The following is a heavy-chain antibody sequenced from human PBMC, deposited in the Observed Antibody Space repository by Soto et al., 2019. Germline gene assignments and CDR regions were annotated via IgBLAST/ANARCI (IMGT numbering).Heavy chain of an antibody. CDR2: INPNSGGT. Sequence: GSVEGCSKASGYPFTGLYVHSARQAPGQGLEWMGWINPNSGGTNYAQKFHGRVTMTRDTSISKAYMELSRLRSDDTAVYYCARDAGTNWFDAWGQGTLVTVSS. CDR1: GYPFTGLY. D-gene: IGHD1-1*01. V-gene: IGHV1-2*02. J-gene: IGHJ5*02. CDR3: ARDAGTNWFDA.